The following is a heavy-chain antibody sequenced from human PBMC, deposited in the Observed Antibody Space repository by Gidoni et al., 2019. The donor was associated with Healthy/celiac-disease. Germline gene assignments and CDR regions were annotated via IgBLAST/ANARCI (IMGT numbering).Heavy chain of an antibody. Sequence: QVQLVQSGAEVKKPGASVKVSCKASGYTFTSYYMHWVRQAPGQGLEWMGIINPSGGSASYAQKFQGRVTMTRDTSTSTVYMELSSLRSEDTAVYYCAREIAARSYYYYGMDVWGQGTTVTVSS. CDR2: INPSGGSA. CDR3: AREIAARSYYYYGMDV. V-gene: IGHV1-46*03. CDR1: GYTFTSYY. J-gene: IGHJ6*02. D-gene: IGHD6-6*01.